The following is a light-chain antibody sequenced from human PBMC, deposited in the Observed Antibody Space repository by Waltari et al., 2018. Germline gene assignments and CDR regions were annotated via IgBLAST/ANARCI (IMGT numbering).Light chain of an antibody. CDR2: KVS. V-gene: IGKV2-30*02. CDR1: QSLVHSDGNTY. CDR3: MQGTHWPWT. Sequence: DVVMSQSPLSLPVTLGQPASISCRSSQSLVHSDGNTYLNWFQQRPGQSPRRLFYKVSNRDSGGPDRFSGSGSGTDFTLKISRVEAEDVGVYYCMQGTHWPWTFGQGTKVDIK. J-gene: IGKJ1*01.